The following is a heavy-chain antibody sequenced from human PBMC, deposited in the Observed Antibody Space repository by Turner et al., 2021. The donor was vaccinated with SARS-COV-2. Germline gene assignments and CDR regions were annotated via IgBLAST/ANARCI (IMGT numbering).Heavy chain of an antibody. CDR3: AKGLGGYCSGGSCFSGIVDY. V-gene: IGHV3-33*06. CDR1: GFTFSSYA. J-gene: IGHJ4*02. CDR2: IWYHGSNK. D-gene: IGHD2-15*01. Sequence: QVQLVESGGGVVQPGRSLRLSCAASGFTFSSYAIHWVRQAPGKGLEWVAVIWYHGSNKYYADSVKGRFTISRDNSKNTLYLQMNSLRAEDTAVYYCAKGLGGYCSGGSCFSGIVDYWGQGTLVTVSS.